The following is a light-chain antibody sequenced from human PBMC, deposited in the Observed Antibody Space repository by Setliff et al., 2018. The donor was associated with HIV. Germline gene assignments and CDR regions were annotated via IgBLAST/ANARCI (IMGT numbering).Light chain of an antibody. Sequence: QSALTQPRSVSGSPGQSVTISCTGTSSDVGGYNYVSWYQQHPGKAPKMMIYDVSTRPSGVPDRFSGSKSGNTASLTISGLQTEDEADYSCCSYAGSYTYVFGTGTKVTVL. J-gene: IGLJ1*01. CDR3: CSYAGSYTYV. CDR1: SSDVGGYNY. V-gene: IGLV2-11*01. CDR2: DVS.